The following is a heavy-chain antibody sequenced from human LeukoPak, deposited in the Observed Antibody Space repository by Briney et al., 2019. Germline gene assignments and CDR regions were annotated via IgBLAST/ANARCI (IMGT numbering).Heavy chain of an antibody. V-gene: IGHV3-23*01. J-gene: IGHJ4*02. CDR1: GFSFSSFV. D-gene: IGHD3-10*01. CDR2: ITGSGDGT. CDR3: AKGGHITMVFHYFDY. Sequence: GGSLRLSCTVSGFSFSSFVTGWVRLAPGKGLEWVGTITGSGDGTYYADSVKGRFTISRDNSKNILYLQMNSLRAEDTALYYCAKGGHITMVFHYFDYWGQGALVTVSS.